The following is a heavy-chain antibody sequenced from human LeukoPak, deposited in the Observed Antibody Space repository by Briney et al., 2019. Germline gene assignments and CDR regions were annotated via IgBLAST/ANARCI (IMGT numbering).Heavy chain of an antibody. D-gene: IGHD1-26*01. J-gene: IGHJ4*02. CDR1: GGSISSGGYY. CDR2: IYYSGST. CDR3: ARGRVEWELDY. V-gene: IGHV4-61*08. Sequence: PSETLSLTCTVSGGSISSGGYYWSWIRQPPGKGLEWIGYIYYSGSTNYNPSLKSRVTISVDTSKNQFSLKLSSVTAADTAVYYCARGRVEWELDYWGQGTLVTVSS.